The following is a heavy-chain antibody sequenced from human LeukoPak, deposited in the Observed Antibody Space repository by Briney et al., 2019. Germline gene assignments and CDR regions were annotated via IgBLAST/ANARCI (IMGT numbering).Heavy chain of an antibody. D-gene: IGHD3-10*01. Sequence: ASVKVSCKASGYTFTSYDINWVRQATGQGLEWMGWMNPNSGNTGYAQKFQGRVTTTRNTSISTAYMELSSLRSEDTAVYYCARHYGSGSYFDPWGQGTLVTVSS. J-gene: IGHJ5*02. CDR1: GYTFTSYD. CDR2: MNPNSGNT. V-gene: IGHV1-8*01. CDR3: ARHYGSGSYFDP.